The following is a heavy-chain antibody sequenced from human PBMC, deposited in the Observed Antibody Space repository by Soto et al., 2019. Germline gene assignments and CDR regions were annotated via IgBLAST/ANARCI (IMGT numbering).Heavy chain of an antibody. CDR3: ARGGGSGSYFSYYYGMDV. V-gene: IGHV1-8*01. Sequence: ASVKVSCKASGYTFTSYDINWVRQATGQGREWMGWMNPNSGNTGYAQKFQGRVTMTRNTSISTAYMELSSLRSEDTAVYYCARGGGSGSYFSYYYGMDVWGQGXTVTVYS. CDR1: GYTFTSYD. J-gene: IGHJ6*02. CDR2: MNPNSGNT. D-gene: IGHD1-26*01.